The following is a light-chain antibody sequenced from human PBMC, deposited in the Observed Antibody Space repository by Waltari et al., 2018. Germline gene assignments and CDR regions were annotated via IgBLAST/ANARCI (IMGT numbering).Light chain of an antibody. CDR1: QSISSW. V-gene: IGKV1-5*01. Sequence: DSQMTQSPSSLSASVEDKVTITCQASQSISSWLVWYQQKPGKAPKPLIYKASSLESGVPARFSGSGSGTDFTLTISGLQPEDFAIYYCQHYNSAPYSFGQGTTVEIK. J-gene: IGKJ2*03. CDR2: KAS. CDR3: QHYNSAPYS.